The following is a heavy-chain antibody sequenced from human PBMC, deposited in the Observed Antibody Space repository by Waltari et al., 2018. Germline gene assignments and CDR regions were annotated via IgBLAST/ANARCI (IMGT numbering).Heavy chain of an antibody. CDR3: AGEKARYGFDV. CDR1: VFSITRSY. Sequence: QLQESGPGLVKPSETLSLTCSVSVFSITRSYWAWMRQPPGKGLEWIGSVFHTGSPSYNPSLKSRVTISVDSSKNQFTLRLTAVTAADTAVYYCAGEKARYGFDVWGQGTTVTVSS. J-gene: IGHJ6*02. CDR2: VFHTGSP. V-gene: IGHV4-38-2*02.